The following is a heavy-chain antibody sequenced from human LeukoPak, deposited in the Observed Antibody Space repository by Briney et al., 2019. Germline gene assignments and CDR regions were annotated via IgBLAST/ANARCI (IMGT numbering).Heavy chain of an antibody. Sequence: EASVKVSCKASGGTFSSYAISWVRQAPGQGLEWMGGIIPIFGTANYAQKFQGRVTITADKSTSTAYMEPSSLRSEDTAVYYCARVGKYYYGSGRPDYWGQGTLVTVSS. CDR2: IIPIFGTA. D-gene: IGHD3-10*01. V-gene: IGHV1-69*06. CDR3: ARVGKYYYGSGRPDY. CDR1: GGTFSSYA. J-gene: IGHJ4*02.